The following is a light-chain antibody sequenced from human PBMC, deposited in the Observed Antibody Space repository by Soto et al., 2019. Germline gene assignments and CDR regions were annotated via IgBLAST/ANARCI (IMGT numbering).Light chain of an antibody. CDR2: KAS. CDR3: QQYNSNPA. V-gene: IGKV1-5*03. CDR1: QSISSW. Sequence: DIQMTQSPSTLSASVGDRVTITCRASQSISSWLAWYQQKPGKAPKLLIYKASSLESGVPSRFSGSGSGTEFTLTISSLQPDDFATYYCQQYNSNPAFGQGTKVDVK. J-gene: IGKJ1*01.